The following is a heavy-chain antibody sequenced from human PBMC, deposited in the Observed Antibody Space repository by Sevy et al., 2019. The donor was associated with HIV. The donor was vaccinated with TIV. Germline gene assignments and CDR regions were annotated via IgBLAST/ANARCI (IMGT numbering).Heavy chain of an antibody. CDR3: ARELRTYYDILTGYPKALDAFDI. D-gene: IGHD3-9*01. J-gene: IGHJ3*02. CDR2: ISAYNGNT. V-gene: IGHV1-18*01. CDR1: GYTFTSYG. Sequence: ASVKVSCKASGYTFTSYGISWVRQAPGQGLEWMGWISAYNGNTNYAQKLQGRVTMTTDTSTSTAYMELRSLRSDDTAVYYCARELRTYYDILTGYPKALDAFDIWGQGTMVTVSS.